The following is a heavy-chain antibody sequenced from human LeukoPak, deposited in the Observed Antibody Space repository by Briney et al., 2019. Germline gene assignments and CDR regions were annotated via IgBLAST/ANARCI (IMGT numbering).Heavy chain of an antibody. CDR3: ARDSSSWYLSSAFHI. D-gene: IGHD6-13*01. V-gene: IGHV1-18*01. CDR2: ISAYNGNT. Sequence: GASVKVSCKASGYTFTSYGISWVRQAPGQGLEWMGWISAYNGNTNYAQKLQGRVTMTTDTSTSTAYMELRSLRSDDTAVYYCARDSSSWYLSSAFHIWGQGTMVTVSS. CDR1: GYTFTSYG. J-gene: IGHJ3*02.